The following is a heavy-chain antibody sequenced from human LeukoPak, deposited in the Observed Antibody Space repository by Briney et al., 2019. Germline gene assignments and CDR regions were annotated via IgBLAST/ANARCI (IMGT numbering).Heavy chain of an antibody. V-gene: IGHV3-23*01. D-gene: IGHD5-18*01. CDR1: GFTFSSYA. J-gene: IGHJ3*02. CDR3: ARDNEVTLDI. CDR2: ISRGGDSP. Sequence: GGSLRLSCAASGFTFSSYAMSWVRQAPGKGLQWVSAISRGGDSPYYADSVKGRFTISRDNSRNTPYLQMNSLRAEDTAVYYCARDNEVTLDIWGQGTMVTVSS.